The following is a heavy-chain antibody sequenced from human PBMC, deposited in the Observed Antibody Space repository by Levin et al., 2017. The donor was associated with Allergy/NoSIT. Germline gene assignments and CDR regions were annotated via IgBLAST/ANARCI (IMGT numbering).Heavy chain of an antibody. CDR3: SRGDSYAYDY. V-gene: IGHV3-73*01. Sequence: GGSLRLSCAASGFTFSGSTMHWVRQASGKGLEWVGRIRSNANSYATTYTASVKGRFTISRDDSKNTAYLQMNSLKTEDTAVYYCSRGDSYAYDYWGQGTLVTVSS. J-gene: IGHJ4*02. D-gene: IGHD3-16*01. CDR1: GFTFSGST. CDR2: IRSNANSYAT.